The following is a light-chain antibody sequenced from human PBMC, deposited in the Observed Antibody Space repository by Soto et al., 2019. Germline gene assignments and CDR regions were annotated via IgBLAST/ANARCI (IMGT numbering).Light chain of an antibody. CDR2: DDS. V-gene: IGKV1-5*02. CDR3: QPFHNLPP. Sequence: IQVTQSPSTLYAPVGDRPTIMCRASQNINRLLAWYQQKPGKAPQILIYDDSTLESGVPSRFSGSGSGTEFTLSISSLQPDDFATYYCQPFHNLPPFGRGTQLDLK. CDR1: QNINRL. J-gene: IGKJ4*01.